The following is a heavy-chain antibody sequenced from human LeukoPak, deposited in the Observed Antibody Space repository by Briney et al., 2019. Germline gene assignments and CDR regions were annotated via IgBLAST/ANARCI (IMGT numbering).Heavy chain of an antibody. CDR2: IYYSGST. CDR1: GGSISSYY. CDR3: ARDRYPAAGTLDY. D-gene: IGHD6-13*01. Sequence: SETLSLTCTVSGGSISSYYWSWIRQPPGKGLEWIGYIYYSGSTNYNPSLKSRVTISVDTSKNQFSLKLSSVTAAGTAVYYCARDRYPAAGTLDYWGQGTLVTVSS. V-gene: IGHV4-59*01. J-gene: IGHJ4*02.